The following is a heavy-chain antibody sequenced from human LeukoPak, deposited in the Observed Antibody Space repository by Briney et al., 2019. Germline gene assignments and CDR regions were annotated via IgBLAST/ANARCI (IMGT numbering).Heavy chain of an antibody. Sequence: ASVKVSCKGSGYTFTSYDINWVRQATGQGLEWMGWMNPNSGNTGYAQKFQGRVTITRNTSISTAYMELSSLRSEDTAVYYCARSRGGSTYYDYVWGSYRYGFDYWGQGTLVTVSS. CDR2: MNPNSGNT. V-gene: IGHV1-8*03. CDR1: GYTFTSYD. CDR3: ARSRGGSTYYDYVWGSYRYGFDY. J-gene: IGHJ4*02. D-gene: IGHD3-16*02.